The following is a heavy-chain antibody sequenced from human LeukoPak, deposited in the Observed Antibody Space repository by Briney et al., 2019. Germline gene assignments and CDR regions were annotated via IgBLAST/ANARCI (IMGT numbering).Heavy chain of an antibody. Sequence: TGGSLRLSCVVSGFNLCTYSMNWVRQAPGKRLEWISYISVCSSPDTIYYADSVKGRFTISRDNAKNSLYLQMNRLRAEDTAVYYCARTKVHYDRGGLYYWGQGALVTVSS. CDR3: ARTKVHYDRGGLYY. CDR1: GFNLCTYS. D-gene: IGHD3-22*01. J-gene: IGHJ4*02. CDR2: ISVCSSPDTI. V-gene: IGHV3-48*01.